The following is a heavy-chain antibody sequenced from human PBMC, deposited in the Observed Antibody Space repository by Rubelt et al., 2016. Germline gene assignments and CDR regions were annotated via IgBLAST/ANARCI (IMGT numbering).Heavy chain of an antibody. D-gene: IGHD1-1*01. CDR3: AKETRGASATGGDH. CDR1: GFSLTNPRMG. V-gene: IGHV4-39*02. CDR2: INHSGST. J-gene: IGHJ4*02. Sequence: KESGPVLVKPTETLTLTCTVSGFSLTNPRMGVGWIRQPPGKGLEWIGEINHSGSTNYNPSLKSRVTISVDTSKNQFSLKLRLVTAADTAVYYWAKETRGASATGGDHWGQGTLVTVSS.